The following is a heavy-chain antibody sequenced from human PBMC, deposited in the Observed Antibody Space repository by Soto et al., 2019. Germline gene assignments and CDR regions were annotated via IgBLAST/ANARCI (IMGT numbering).Heavy chain of an antibody. V-gene: IGHV3-11*01. J-gene: IGHJ4*02. CDR1: GFTFSDYY. CDR2: ISNSDTTI. CDR3: ARGGYSYADN. D-gene: IGHD5-18*01. Sequence: LRLSFAASGFTFSDYYMSWIRQAPGKGLEWVSYISNSDTTIYYADSVKGRLTISRDNAKNSLYLQMNSLRAEDTAVYYCARGGYSYADNWGQGTLVTVSS.